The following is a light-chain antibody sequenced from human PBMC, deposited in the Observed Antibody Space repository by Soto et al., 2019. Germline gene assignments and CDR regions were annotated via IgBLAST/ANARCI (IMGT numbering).Light chain of an antibody. CDR2: DSN. V-gene: IGLV1-51*01. CDR3: GTWDSGLGAVV. Sequence: QSALIQPPSVSGSPGQSVTISCTGTSSDVGSYDYVSWYQQVPGTAPKLLIYDSNERPSGIPDRFSGSKSDTSATLGITGLQTGDEADYYCGTWDSGLGAVVFGGGTKLTVL. J-gene: IGLJ2*01. CDR1: SSDVGSYDY.